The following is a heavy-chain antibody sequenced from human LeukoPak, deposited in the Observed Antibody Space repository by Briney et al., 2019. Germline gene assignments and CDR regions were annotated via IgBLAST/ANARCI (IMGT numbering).Heavy chain of an antibody. Sequence: SETLSLTCSVSGGSVSGYHWSWIRQPAGKGLEWIGRIYTSGSTNYNPSLKSRVTISVDTSKNQFSLKLSSVTAADTAVYYCARTTEAHSWRTRYYDYYMDVWGKGTTVTVSS. J-gene: IGHJ6*03. CDR1: GGSVSGYH. D-gene: IGHD6-13*01. CDR2: IYTSGST. V-gene: IGHV4-4*07. CDR3: ARTTEAHSWRTRYYDYYMDV.